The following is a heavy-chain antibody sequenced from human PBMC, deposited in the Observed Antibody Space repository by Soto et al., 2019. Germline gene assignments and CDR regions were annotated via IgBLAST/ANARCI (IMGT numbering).Heavy chain of an antibody. CDR2: ISSSSSYI. J-gene: IGHJ4*02. V-gene: IGHV3-21*01. CDR3: ARDLASSSSWYYFDY. CDR1: GFTFSSYS. D-gene: IGHD6-13*01. Sequence: EVQLVESGGGLVKPGGSLRLSCAASGFTFSSYSMNWVRQAPGKGLEWVSSISSSSSYIYYADSVKGRFTISRDNAKNSLYLQMNSLRAEDTAVYYCARDLASSSSWYYFDYWGQGTLVTVSS.